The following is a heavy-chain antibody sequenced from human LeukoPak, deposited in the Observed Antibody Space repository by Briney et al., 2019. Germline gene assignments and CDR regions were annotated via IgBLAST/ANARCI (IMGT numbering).Heavy chain of an antibody. CDR2: ISSSDGTI. D-gene: IGHD6-19*01. Sequence: GGSLRLSCAASGFTFSDYFMTWIRQAPGKGLEWVSYISSSDGTIYYADSVKGRFTISRDNAKNSLYLQMNSLRAEDSAVYYCARHLFPQWLIFDYWGQGTLVTVSS. J-gene: IGHJ4*02. V-gene: IGHV3-11*01. CDR1: GFTFSDYF. CDR3: ARHLFPQWLIFDY.